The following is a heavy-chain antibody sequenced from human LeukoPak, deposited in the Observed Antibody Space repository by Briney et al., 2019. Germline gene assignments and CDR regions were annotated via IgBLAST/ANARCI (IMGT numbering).Heavy chain of an antibody. CDR1: GGTFSSYA. Sequence: SVKVSCKASGGTFSSYAISWVRQAPGQGLEWMGGIIPIFGTANYAQKFQGRVTITADKSTSTSYMELSSLRSEDTAVYYCARDGAAAGTDAFDIWGQGTMVTVSS. CDR3: ARDGAAAGTDAFDI. J-gene: IGHJ3*02. D-gene: IGHD6-13*01. V-gene: IGHV1-69*06. CDR2: IIPIFGTA.